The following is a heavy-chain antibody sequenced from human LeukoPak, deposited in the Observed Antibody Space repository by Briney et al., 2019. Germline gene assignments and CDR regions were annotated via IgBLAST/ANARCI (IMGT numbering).Heavy chain of an antibody. CDR2: INHSGST. D-gene: IGHD2-2*01. CDR3: ASKEGYCSSTSCFFDY. J-gene: IGHJ4*02. V-gene: IGHV4-34*01. CDR1: GGSFSGYY. Sequence: PSETLSLTCAVYGGSFSGYYWSWIRQPPGKGLEWIGEINHSGSTNYNPSLKSRVTISVDTSKNQFSLKLSSVTAADTAVYYCASKEGYCSSTSCFFDYWGQGTLVTVSS.